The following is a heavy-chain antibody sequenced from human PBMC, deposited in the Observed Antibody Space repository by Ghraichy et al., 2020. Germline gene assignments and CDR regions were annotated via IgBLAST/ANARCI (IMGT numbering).Heavy chain of an antibody. CDR1: GFTFSSYA. D-gene: IGHD5-12*01. J-gene: IGHJ4*02. CDR3: VRGGYDQYYFDY. CDR2: ISSNGGST. V-gene: IGHV3-64D*06. Sequence: GESLNISCSASGFTFSSYAMHWVRQAPGKGLEYVSAISSNGGSTYYADSVKGRFIISRDNSKNTLYLQMSSLRAEDTAVYYCVRGGYDQYYFDYWGQGTLVTVSS.